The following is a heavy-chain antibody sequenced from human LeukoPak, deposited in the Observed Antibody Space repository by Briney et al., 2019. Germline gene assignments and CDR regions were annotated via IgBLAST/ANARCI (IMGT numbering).Heavy chain of an antibody. V-gene: IGHV5-51*01. CDR1: GYSFTSYW. J-gene: IGHJ4*02. D-gene: IGHD6-6*01. CDR2: IYPGDSDI. CDR3: ARQYSSSDYDY. Sequence: GESLKISCKGSGYSFTSYWIAWVRQMPGKGLEWMGIIYPGDSDIRYSPFFQGQVTISADKSISTAYLQWSSLKASDTAMYYCARQYSSSDYDYWGQGTLVTVSS.